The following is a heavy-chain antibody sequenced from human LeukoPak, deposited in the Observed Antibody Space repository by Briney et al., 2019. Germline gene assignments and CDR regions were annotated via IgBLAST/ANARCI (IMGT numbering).Heavy chain of an antibody. Sequence: ASVKVSCKASGYTFTGKFIHWVRQAPGQGLEWMGWIHPNSGGTDYAQKFRGRVTMTRDTSTSTAYMDLSSLISDDTAVYYCARDREGLAYFDYWGQGTLVTVSS. V-gene: IGHV1-2*02. D-gene: IGHD3/OR15-3a*01. CDR1: GYTFTGKF. CDR2: IHPNSGGT. CDR3: ARDREGLAYFDY. J-gene: IGHJ4*02.